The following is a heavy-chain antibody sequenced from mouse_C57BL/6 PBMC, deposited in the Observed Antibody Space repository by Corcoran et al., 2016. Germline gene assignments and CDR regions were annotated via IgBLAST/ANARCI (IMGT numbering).Heavy chain of an antibody. D-gene: IGHD2-2*01. V-gene: IGHV1-26*01. CDR1: GYTFTDYY. CDR3: ARSVGYYFDY. CDR2: INPNNGGT. J-gene: IGHJ2*01. Sequence: EVQLQQSGPELVKPGASVKISCKASGYTFTDYYMNWVKQSHGKSLEWIGDINPNNGGTSYNQKFKGKATLTVEKSSSTAYMELRSLTSEDSAVYYCARSVGYYFDYWGQGTTLTVSS.